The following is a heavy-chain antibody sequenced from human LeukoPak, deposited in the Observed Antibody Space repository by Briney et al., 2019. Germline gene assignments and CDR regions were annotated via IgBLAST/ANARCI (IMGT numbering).Heavy chain of an antibody. Sequence: KASETLSLTCAVYGGSFSGYYWSWIRQPPGKGLEWIGEINHSGSTNYNPSLKGRVTISVDTSKNQFSLKLSSVTAADTAVYYCASGVAAADYNWFDPWGQGTLVTVSS. D-gene: IGHD6-13*01. V-gene: IGHV4-34*01. CDR1: GGSFSGYY. CDR3: ASGVAAADYNWFDP. J-gene: IGHJ5*02. CDR2: INHSGST.